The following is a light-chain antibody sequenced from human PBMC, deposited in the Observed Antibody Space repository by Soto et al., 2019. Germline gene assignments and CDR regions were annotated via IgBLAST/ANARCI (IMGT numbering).Light chain of an antibody. CDR3: QQYHNWPIT. Sequence: IVVSKSPATLSVSPGERATLSCRASQSVSSNLAWHQQKPGQAPRILMYDASTRATGIPARFSGSGSGTEFTLTISSLQSEDFAVYYCQQYHNWPITFGQGARLEIK. CDR2: DAS. V-gene: IGKV3-15*01. CDR1: QSVSSN. J-gene: IGKJ5*01.